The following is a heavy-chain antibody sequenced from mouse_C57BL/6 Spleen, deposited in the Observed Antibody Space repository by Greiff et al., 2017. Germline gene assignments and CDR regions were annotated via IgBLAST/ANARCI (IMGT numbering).Heavy chain of an antibody. CDR1: GYTFTSYW. D-gene: IGHD3-2*02. J-gene: IGHJ2*01. CDR2: IDPSSSYT. Sequence: VQLQQSGAELVKPGASVKLSCKASGYTFTSYWMQWVKQRPGQGLEWIGEIDPSSSYTNYNQKFKGKATLTVNPSSSTSYMQLSSLTSEDTAVYYCARFLDSAGNYCDYWGQGTTLTVSS. V-gene: IGHV1-50*01. CDR3: ARFLDSAGNYCDY.